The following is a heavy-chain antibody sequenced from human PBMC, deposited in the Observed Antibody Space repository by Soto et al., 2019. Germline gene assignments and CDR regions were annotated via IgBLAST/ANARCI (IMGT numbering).Heavy chain of an antibody. Sequence: GESLNISCKGSRYSFTSYWIGWVRQMPGKGLEWMGIIYPGDSDTRYSPSFQGQVTISADKSISTAYLQWSSLKASDTAMYYCATEAPTVKDAFDIWGQGTMVTVSS. D-gene: IGHD4-17*01. J-gene: IGHJ3*02. V-gene: IGHV5-51*01. CDR2: IYPGDSDT. CDR1: RYSFTSYW. CDR3: ATEAPTVKDAFDI.